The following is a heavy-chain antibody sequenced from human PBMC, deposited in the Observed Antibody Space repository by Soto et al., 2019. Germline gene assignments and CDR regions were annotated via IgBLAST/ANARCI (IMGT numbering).Heavy chain of an antibody. CDR3: ARHRVGYRDVES. J-gene: IGHJ5*02. V-gene: IGHV3-9*01. Sequence: EVQLVESGGGLVQPGRSLRLSCTASGFRFDDYAMHWVRQLPGKGLEWVSGISWNNGGTGYADSVKGRFTITRDNAKNSVFLQMNSLRAEDTAVYYCARHRVGYRDVESWGQGTLVTVSS. CDR1: GFRFDDYA. CDR2: ISWNNGGT. D-gene: IGHD5-12*01.